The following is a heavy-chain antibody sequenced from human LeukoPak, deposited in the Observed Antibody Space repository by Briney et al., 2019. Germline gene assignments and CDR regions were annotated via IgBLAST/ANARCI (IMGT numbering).Heavy chain of an antibody. Sequence: PGGSLRLSCAASGFTFSSFSMSWVRRAPGKGLEWVSSISRSSSYIYYADSVKGRFTISRDNAKNALYLQMNSLRAEDTAVYYCARDKIDLYGSGSYYNEDAFEIWGQGTMVTVSS. CDR2: ISRSSSYI. J-gene: IGHJ3*02. CDR3: ARDKIDLYGSGSYYNEDAFEI. CDR1: GFTFSSFS. D-gene: IGHD3-10*01. V-gene: IGHV3-21*01.